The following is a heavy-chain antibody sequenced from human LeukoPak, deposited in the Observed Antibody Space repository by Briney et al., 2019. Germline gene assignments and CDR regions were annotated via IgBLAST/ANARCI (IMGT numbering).Heavy chain of an antibody. CDR2: ISSSSRYI. V-gene: IGHV3-21*04. D-gene: IGHD2-15*01. Sequence: GGSLRLSCAASGFTFSSYSMNWVRQAPGKGLEWVSSISSSSRYIYYTDSVKGRFTISRDNSKNTLYLQMHRLRAEDTAVYYCEKVPRSVVVAAKYGMDVWGQGTTVTVSS. J-gene: IGHJ6*02. CDR3: EKVPRSVVVAAKYGMDV. CDR1: GFTFSSYS.